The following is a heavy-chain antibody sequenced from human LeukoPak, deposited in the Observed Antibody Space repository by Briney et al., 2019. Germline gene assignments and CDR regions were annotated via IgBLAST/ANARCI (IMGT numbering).Heavy chain of an antibody. D-gene: IGHD2/OR15-2a*01. J-gene: IGHJ4*02. V-gene: IGHV3-21*03. Sequence: AGGCLRLSCAASGFALNTYSMNWVPGAPGEGLEWGSFIFFSSAYIYYTDSVKGRFTISIDNATNSLYLQMDNLRAEDTGVYYCARDFYDGFALDYWGQGTLVTVSS. CDR1: GFALNTYS. CDR3: ARDFYDGFALDY. CDR2: IFFSSAYI.